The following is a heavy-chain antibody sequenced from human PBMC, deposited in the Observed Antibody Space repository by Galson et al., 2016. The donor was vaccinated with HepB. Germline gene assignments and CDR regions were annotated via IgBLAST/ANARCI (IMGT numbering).Heavy chain of an antibody. CDR2: MSHEGSYK. Sequence: SLRLSCAASGFAFSNYGVHWVRQAPGKGLDWVSSMSHEGSYKHDVDSVKGRFTISRDNSKNMVYLQMNGLRVEDTAVYYCARSPLWFGDLSRYYFGMDVWGQGTTVTVSS. J-gene: IGHJ6*02. V-gene: IGHV3-30*03. D-gene: IGHD3-10*01. CDR3: ARSPLWFGDLSRYYFGMDV. CDR1: GFAFSNYG.